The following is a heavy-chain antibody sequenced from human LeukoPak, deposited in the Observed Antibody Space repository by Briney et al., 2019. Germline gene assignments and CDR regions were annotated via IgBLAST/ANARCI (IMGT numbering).Heavy chain of an antibody. V-gene: IGHV3-23*01. Sequence: GGSLRLSCAASGFTFRNHGMNWVRQAPGKGLEXVSSISGSGDSTYYADSVKGRFTISRDNSKNTLSLQMNSLRAEDTAMYYCAKDRYGDYSFDYWGQGTLVTVSS. CDR3: AKDRYGDYSFDY. CDR1: GFTFRNHG. CDR2: ISGSGDST. D-gene: IGHD4-17*01. J-gene: IGHJ4*02.